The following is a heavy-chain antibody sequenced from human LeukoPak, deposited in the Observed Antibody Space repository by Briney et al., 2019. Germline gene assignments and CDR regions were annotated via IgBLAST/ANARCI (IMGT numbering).Heavy chain of an antibody. CDR1: VGSISSYL. Sequence: SETLSLTCTVSVGSISSYLWSWIRQPPGQGLEWIGYISDSGSTNYNLSLKSRVIMSVDTSKNQFSLSLSSVTAADTAVYYCATRPGGSDRYYPYFDYWGQGALVTVSS. J-gene: IGHJ4*02. V-gene: IGHV4-59*01. CDR3: ATRPGGSDRYYPYFDY. D-gene: IGHD6-19*01. CDR2: ISDSGST.